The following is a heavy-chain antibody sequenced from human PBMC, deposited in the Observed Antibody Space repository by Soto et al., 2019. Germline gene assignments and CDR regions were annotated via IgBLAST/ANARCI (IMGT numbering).Heavy chain of an antibody. D-gene: IGHD6-13*01. J-gene: IGHJ4*02. CDR1: GFRFSSYA. CDR3: ARDRERDAWYEDY. Sequence: EVQLLESGGGLVHPGGSLRLSCVASGFRFSSYAMSWVRQAPGEGLEWVSVISGRDGSTYYADFVKGRFTISRDDSRNTLYLQMHSLRAEDTAVYYCARDRERDAWYEDYWGQGTLFTVSS. V-gene: IGHV3-23*01. CDR2: ISGRDGST.